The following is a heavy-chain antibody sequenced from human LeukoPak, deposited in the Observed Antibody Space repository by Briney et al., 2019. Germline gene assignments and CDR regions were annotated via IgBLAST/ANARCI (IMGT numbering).Heavy chain of an antibody. CDR1: GYTFTGYY. CDR2: INPNSGGT. CDR3: ASPYGDYAFDI. J-gene: IGHJ3*02. Sequence: ASGKVSCKASGYTFTGYYMHWVRQAPGEGLEWMGWINPNSGGTNYAQKFQGRVTMTRDTSISTAYMELSRLRSDDTAVYSCASPYGDYAFDIWGQGTMVTVSS. D-gene: IGHD4-17*01. V-gene: IGHV1-2*02.